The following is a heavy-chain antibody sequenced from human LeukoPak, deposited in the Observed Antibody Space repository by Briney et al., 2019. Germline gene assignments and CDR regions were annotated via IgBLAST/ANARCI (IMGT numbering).Heavy chain of an antibody. Sequence: ETLSLTCAAYGGSFSLYYWTWIRQPPGKGLEWIGYIYYSGSTNYNPSLKSRVTISVDTSKNQFSLKLSYVTAADTAVYYCARSHSVWTSFDYWGQGTLVTVSS. D-gene: IGHD3/OR15-3a*01. J-gene: IGHJ4*02. V-gene: IGHV4-59*01. CDR1: GGSFSLYY. CDR3: ARSHSVWTSFDY. CDR2: IYYSGST.